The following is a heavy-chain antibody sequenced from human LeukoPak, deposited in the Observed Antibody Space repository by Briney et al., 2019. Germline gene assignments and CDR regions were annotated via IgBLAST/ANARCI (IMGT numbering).Heavy chain of an antibody. V-gene: IGHV4-31*03. D-gene: IGHD2/OR15-2a*01. CDR1: GGSITSGGYS. CDR3: ARQCSYRATLSWVPKKYFDVYGLDV. Sequence: SETLSLTCTVSGGSITSGGYSWSWIRQHPGRGLEWIGNIDYTGSTSYNPSLKSRITMSADTSQKQFSLSLTSVTAADTAMCYCARQCSYRATLSWVPKKYFDVYGLDVWGPGTTVIVSS. CDR2: IDYTGST. J-gene: IGHJ6*02.